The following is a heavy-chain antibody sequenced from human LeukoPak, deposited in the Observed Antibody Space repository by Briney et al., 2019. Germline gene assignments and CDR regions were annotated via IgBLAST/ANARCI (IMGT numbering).Heavy chain of an antibody. CDR1: GFTFSSYW. V-gene: IGHV3-74*01. Sequence: GGSLRLSCAASGFTFSSYWMHWVRQAPGKGLVWISHINSEGSSTTYAASVKGRFTISRDNAKNTLYLQMNSLRAEDTAVYYCARDPPGDGMDVWGQGTTVTVSS. CDR2: INSEGSST. J-gene: IGHJ6*02. CDR3: ARDPPGDGMDV.